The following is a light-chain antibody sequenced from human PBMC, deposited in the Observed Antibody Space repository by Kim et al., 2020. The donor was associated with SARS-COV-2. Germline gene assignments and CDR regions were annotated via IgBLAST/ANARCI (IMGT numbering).Light chain of an antibody. CDR3: VAWDDSLRGVV. CDR1: SSNIGENH. V-gene: IGLV1-47*01. CDR2: RNS. Sequence: ELTQPPSASGTPGQSVSISCSGSSSNIGENHVYWYQQIPGAAPKLVIYRNSQRPSGVSDRFSASKSGTSAFLAISGLRSEDEADYYCVAWDDSLRGVVFGGGTQLTVL. J-gene: IGLJ2*01.